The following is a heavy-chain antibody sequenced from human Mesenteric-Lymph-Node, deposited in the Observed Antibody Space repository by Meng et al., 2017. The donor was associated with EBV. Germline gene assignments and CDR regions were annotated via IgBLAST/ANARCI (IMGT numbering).Heavy chain of an antibody. CDR1: GYTFTGYG. V-gene: IGHV1-18*01. D-gene: IGHD5-12*01. CDR3: VRDGDGIVPSINFDY. CDR2: ISGHNGNT. J-gene: IGHJ4*02. Sequence: VALLASGVEVKRPGASVKASCKASGYTFTGYGISWVRQAPGQGLDWMGWISGHNGNTNYAQKFQGRVTLTTDTSTSTAYMELRSLRSDDTAVYYCVRDGDGIVPSINFDYWGQGTLVTVSS.